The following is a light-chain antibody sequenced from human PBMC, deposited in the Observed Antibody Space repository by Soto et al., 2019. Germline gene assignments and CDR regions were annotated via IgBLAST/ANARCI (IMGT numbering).Light chain of an antibody. CDR3: QQLNKYPST. CDR1: QSVSSSY. CDR2: GAS. J-gene: IGKJ4*01. V-gene: IGKV3D-7*01. Sequence: PGERVTLSCRASQSVSSSYLTWYQQKPGQAPRLLIYGASTRATGIPSRFSGSGSGTDFTLTISSLQPEDFATYYCQQLNKYPSTFGGGTKVDIK.